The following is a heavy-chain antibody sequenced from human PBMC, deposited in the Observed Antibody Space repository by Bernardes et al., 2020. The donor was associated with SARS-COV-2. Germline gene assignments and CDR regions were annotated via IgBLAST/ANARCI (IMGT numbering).Heavy chain of an antibody. CDR3: ARDYFTREWAPLGY. V-gene: IGHV3-7*03. Sequence: GGSLRLSCGASGFPFSTYWMTWVRQAPGKGLEWVANIKGSGSEYSYEDSVKGRFTISRDNAKNSLYLHMNSLRAEDTAIYYCARDYFTREWAPLGYWGQGTPVTVSS. CDR1: GFPFSTYW. J-gene: IGHJ4*02. CDR2: IKGSGSEY. D-gene: IGHD1-26*01.